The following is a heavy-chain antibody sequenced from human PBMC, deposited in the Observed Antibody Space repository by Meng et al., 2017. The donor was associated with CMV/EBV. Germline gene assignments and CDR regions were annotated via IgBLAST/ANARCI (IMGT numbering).Heavy chain of an antibody. D-gene: IGHD1-26*01. Sequence: GESLKISCAASGFTFSGSAMHWVRQAPGKGLEWVAFIRYDGSNKYYADSVKGRFTISRDNSKNTMYLQMNSLRGEDTAIYYCAKDHRGRFIVGPRADGGHGMDVWGQGTTVTVSS. V-gene: IGHV3-30*02. CDR2: IRYDGSNK. J-gene: IGHJ6*02. CDR3: AKDHRGRFIVGPRADGGHGMDV. CDR1: GFTFSGSA.